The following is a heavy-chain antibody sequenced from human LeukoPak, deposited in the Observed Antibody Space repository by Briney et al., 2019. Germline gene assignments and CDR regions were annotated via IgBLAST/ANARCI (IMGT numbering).Heavy chain of an antibody. J-gene: IGHJ4*02. Sequence: GGSLRRSCAASGFTFSSYWMSWVRQAPGKGLEWVANIKQDGSEKYYVDSVKGRFTISRDNAKNSLYLQMNSLRAEDTAVYYCAREADYYDSSGYHYKGNFDYWGQGTLVTVSS. CDR2: IKQDGSEK. CDR1: GFTFSSYW. D-gene: IGHD3-22*01. V-gene: IGHV3-7*03. CDR3: AREADYYDSSGYHYKGNFDY.